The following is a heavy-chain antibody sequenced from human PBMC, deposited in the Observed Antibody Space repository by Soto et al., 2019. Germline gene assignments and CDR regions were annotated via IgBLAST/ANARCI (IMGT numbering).Heavy chain of an antibody. CDR2: INHSGST. CDR1: GGSFSGYY. V-gene: IGHV4-34*01. D-gene: IGHD5-12*01. Sequence: SETLSLTCAVYGGSFSGYYWSWIRQPPGKGLEWIGEINHSGSTNYNPSLKSRVTISVDTSKNQFSLKLSSVTAADTAVYYCARWVRYSGYDYIPSDYYVDVWGKGTTVTVSS. CDR3: ARWVRYSGYDYIPSDYYVDV. J-gene: IGHJ6*03.